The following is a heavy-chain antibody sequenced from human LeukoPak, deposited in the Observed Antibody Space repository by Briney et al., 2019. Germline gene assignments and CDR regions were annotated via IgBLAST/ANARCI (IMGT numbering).Heavy chain of an antibody. D-gene: IGHD6-19*01. CDR1: GGSISSSSYY. J-gene: IGHJ4*02. Sequence: SETLSLTCTVSGGSISSSSYYWSWIRQPPGKGLEWIGHIYYSGSTNYNPSLKSRVTISVDTSMSQFSLKLNSVTAADTAVYYCARHKTEKQWLVPLDYWGQGTLVTVSS. CDR3: ARHKTEKQWLVPLDY. V-gene: IGHV4-61*05. CDR2: IYYSGST.